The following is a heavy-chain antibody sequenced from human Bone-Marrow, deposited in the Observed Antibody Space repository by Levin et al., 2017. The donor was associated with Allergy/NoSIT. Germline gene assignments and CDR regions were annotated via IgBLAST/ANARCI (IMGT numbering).Heavy chain of an antibody. CDR2: FDPEDGET. Sequence: GESLKISCKVSGYTLTELSMHWVRQAPGKGLEWMGGFDPEDGETIYAQKFQGRVTMTEDTSTDTAYMELSSLRSEDTAVYYCACYGDYVRLRWRKKLTEYYFDYWGQGTLVTVSS. V-gene: IGHV1-24*01. CDR1: GYTLTELS. D-gene: IGHD4-17*01. J-gene: IGHJ4*02. CDR3: ACYGDYVRLRWRKKLTEYYFDY.